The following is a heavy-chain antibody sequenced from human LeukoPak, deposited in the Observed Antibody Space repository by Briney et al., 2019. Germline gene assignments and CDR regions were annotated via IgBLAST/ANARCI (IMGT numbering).Heavy chain of an antibody. CDR2: IRYNGNNQ. J-gene: IGHJ6*03. CDR3: AKDSAFYYIDV. Sequence: GGSLRLSCAASGFTFNDYGMHWVRQAPGKGLEWVAFIRYNGNNQYYADSVKGRFTISRDNSKNTLYLQMNSLKGDDTAVYYCAKDSAFYYIDVWGKGTTVIISS. V-gene: IGHV3-30*02. CDR1: GFTFNDYG. D-gene: IGHD3-10*01.